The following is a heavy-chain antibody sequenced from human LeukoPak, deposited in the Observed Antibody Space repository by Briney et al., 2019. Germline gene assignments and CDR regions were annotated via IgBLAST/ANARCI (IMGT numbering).Heavy chain of an antibody. J-gene: IGHJ6*02. V-gene: IGHV3-53*01. CDR3: ARDWPHGSGSYYKPYYYYGMDV. CDR1: GFTVSSNY. D-gene: IGHD3-10*01. Sequence: GGSLRLSCAASGFTVSSNYMSWVRQAPGKGLEWVSDNYSGGSTYYADSVKGRFTISRDNSKNTLYLQMNSLRAEDTAVYYCARDWPHGSGSYYKPYYYYGMDVWGQGTTVTVSS. CDR2: NYSGGST.